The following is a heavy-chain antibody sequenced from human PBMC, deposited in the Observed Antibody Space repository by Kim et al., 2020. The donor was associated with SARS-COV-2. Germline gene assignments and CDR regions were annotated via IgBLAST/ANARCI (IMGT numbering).Heavy chain of an antibody. Sequence: YAASVKGLFTITRDIAKSSLYLQMDSLRPEDTAVYYCAKDILAAGLFFDYWGQGTLVTVSS. CDR3: AKDILAAGLFFDY. D-gene: IGHD6-13*01. V-gene: IGHV3-11*01. J-gene: IGHJ4*02.